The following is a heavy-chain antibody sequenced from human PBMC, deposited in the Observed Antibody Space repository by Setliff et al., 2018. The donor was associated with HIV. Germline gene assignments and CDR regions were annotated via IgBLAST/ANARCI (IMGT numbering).Heavy chain of an antibody. Sequence: ASVKVSCKASGYTFINYGINWVRQAPGQGLEWVGWINPYNGNTKYGQKFQGTVTMTRDTSTSTVYLELRRLRSDDTAVYFCARVSPDYGSGYFYWGQGTLVTVSS. CDR3: ARVSPDYGSGYFY. V-gene: IGHV1-18*01. J-gene: IGHJ4*02. CDR2: INPYNGNT. D-gene: IGHD3-10*01. CDR1: GYTFINYG.